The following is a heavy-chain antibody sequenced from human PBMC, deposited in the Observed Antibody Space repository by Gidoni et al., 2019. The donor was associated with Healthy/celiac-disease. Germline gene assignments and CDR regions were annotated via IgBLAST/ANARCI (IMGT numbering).Heavy chain of an antibody. Sequence: QVQLQESGPGLVKPSETLSLTCTVSGGSISSYYWSWIRQPPGKGLEWIGYIYYGGSTNYNPSLKSRVTISVDTSKNQFSLKLSSVTAADTAVYYCARAGGYFDYWGQGTLVTVSS. CDR1: GGSISSYY. V-gene: IGHV4-59*01. D-gene: IGHD3-16*01. CDR2: IYYGGST. J-gene: IGHJ4*02. CDR3: ARAGGYFDY.